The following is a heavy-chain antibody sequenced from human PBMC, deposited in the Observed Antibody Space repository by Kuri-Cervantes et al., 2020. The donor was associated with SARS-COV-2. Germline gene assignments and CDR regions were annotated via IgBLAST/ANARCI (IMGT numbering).Heavy chain of an antibody. CDR3: ARQMMSSITIFGVVITRNWFDP. V-gene: IGHV4-39*01. D-gene: IGHD3-3*01. CDR2: IYYSGST. Sequence: SETLSLTCTVSGGSFSSTSYNWGWIRQPPGKGLEWIGSIYYSGSTYYTPSLKSRVTISVDTSKNQFSLKLSSVTAADTAVYYCARQMMSSITIFGVVITRNWFDPWGQGTLVTVSS. J-gene: IGHJ5*02. CDR1: GGSFSSTSYN.